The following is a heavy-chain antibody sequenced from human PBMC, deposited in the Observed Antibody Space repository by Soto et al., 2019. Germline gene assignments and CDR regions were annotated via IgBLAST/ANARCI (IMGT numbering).Heavy chain of an antibody. CDR3: ARDYGDYVFDY. V-gene: IGHV1-69*02. D-gene: IGHD4-17*01. CDR1: GGTFSSYT. CDR2: IIPILGIA. Sequence: QVQLVQSGAEVKKPGSSVKVSCKASGGTFSSYTISWVRQAPGQGLEWMGRIIPILGIANYAQKFQGRVTITADKSTSTAYMELSSLRSEDTAVYYCARDYGDYVFDYWGQGTLVTVSS. J-gene: IGHJ4*02.